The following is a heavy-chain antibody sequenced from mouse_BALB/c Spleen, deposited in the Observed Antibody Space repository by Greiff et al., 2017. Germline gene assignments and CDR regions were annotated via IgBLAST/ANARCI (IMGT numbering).Heavy chain of an antibody. CDR1: GYTFTSYV. D-gene: IGHD2-4*01. Sequence: EVQLQQSGPELVKPGASVKMSCKASGYTFTSYVMHWVKQKPGQGLEWIGYINPYNDGTKYNEKFKGKAKLTSEKSSSTAYMELSSLTYEDSAVYYCARGGSMITTSFACWGQGNVVTGSA. J-gene: IGHJ3*01. CDR2: INPYNDGT. V-gene: IGHV1-14*01. CDR3: ARGGSMITTSFAC.